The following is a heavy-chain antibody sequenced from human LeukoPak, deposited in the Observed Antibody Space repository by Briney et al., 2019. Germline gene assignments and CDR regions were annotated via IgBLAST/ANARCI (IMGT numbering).Heavy chain of an antibody. CDR1: GGSISSYY. CDR2: IYYSGST. Sequence: PSETLSLTCTVPGGSISSYYWSWIRQPPGKGLEWIGYIYYSGSTNYNPSLKSRVTISVDTSKNQFSLKLSSVTAADTAVYYCARHVIGDHFDYWGQGTLVTVSS. CDR3: ARHVIGDHFDY. V-gene: IGHV4-59*08. J-gene: IGHJ4*02. D-gene: IGHD4-17*01.